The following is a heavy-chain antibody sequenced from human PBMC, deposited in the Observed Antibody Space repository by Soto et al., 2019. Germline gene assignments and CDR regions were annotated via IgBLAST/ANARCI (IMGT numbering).Heavy chain of an antibody. CDR1: GFTFRSCT. CDR3: ARDRGYDAHDYYYNAMDV. Sequence: GGSLRLSCVASGFTFRSCTMNWVRQAPGKGLEWVSAIRGFSPYTFYADSAKGRFTISRDNAKNSLYLQMNSLRAEDTAVYYCARDRGYDAHDYYYNAMDVWGQGTMVTVSS. J-gene: IGHJ6*02. V-gene: IGHV3-21*01. D-gene: IGHD2-15*01. CDR2: IRGFSPYT.